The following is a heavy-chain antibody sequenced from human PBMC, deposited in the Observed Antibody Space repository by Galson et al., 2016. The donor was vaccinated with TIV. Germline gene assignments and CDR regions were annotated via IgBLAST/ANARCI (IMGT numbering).Heavy chain of an antibody. V-gene: IGHV3-23*01. CDR3: VREAVMSCGVDVFDV. CDR2: ISGSAGST. D-gene: IGHD3/OR15-3a*01. Sequence: SLRLSCAASGFTFSSYAMTWVRQAPGKGLEWVSTISGSAGSTYYAESVKGRLSISRDNTKNSLYLQMNSLRPEDTAVYYCVREAVMSCGVDVFDVWGQGTVVTVSS. J-gene: IGHJ3*01. CDR1: GFTFSSYA.